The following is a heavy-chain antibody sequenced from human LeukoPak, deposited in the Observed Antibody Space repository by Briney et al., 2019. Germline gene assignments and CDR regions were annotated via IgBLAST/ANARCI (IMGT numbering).Heavy chain of an antibody. D-gene: IGHD6-19*01. CDR1: GGSFSGYY. CDR2: INHSGST. Sequence: PSETLSLTCAVYGGSFSGYYWSWIRQPPGKGLEWIGEINHSGSTNYIPSLKSRVTISVDTSKNQFSLKLSSVTAADTAVYYCARGSGYSSGWDFDYWGQGTLVTVSS. J-gene: IGHJ4*02. CDR3: ARGSGYSSGWDFDY. V-gene: IGHV4-34*01.